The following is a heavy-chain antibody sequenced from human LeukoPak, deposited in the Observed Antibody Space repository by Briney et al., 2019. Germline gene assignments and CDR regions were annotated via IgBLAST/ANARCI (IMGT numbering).Heavy chain of an antibody. Sequence: VASVNVSCKASGYTFTNSGISWVRQAPGQGLEWMGWVSAYDGNTNYAQKLQGRLTMTTDRSTSTAYMELRSLRSDDTAMYYCARSFARDSDILTGYYIGDYWGQGTLVTVSS. V-gene: IGHV1-18*01. CDR1: GYTFTNSG. CDR3: ARSFARDSDILTGYYIGDY. CDR2: VSAYDGNT. D-gene: IGHD3-9*01. J-gene: IGHJ4*02.